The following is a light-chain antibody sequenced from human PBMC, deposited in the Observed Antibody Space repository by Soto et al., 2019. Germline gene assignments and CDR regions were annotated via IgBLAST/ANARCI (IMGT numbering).Light chain of an antibody. CDR3: HQRSNWPTWT. Sequence: EIVLTQSPAPLSLSPGSRATLSGRASPSVSSYLAWYQQKPGQAPRILLYDASNRATGIPARFSGSGSGTDFTLTTSSLEPEDFAVYYCHQRSNWPTWTFGQGTKVDIK. CDR1: PSVSSY. J-gene: IGKJ1*01. V-gene: IGKV3-11*01. CDR2: DAS.